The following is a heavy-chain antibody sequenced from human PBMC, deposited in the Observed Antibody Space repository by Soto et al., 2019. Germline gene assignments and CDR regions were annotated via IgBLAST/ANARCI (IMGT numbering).Heavy chain of an antibody. D-gene: IGHD1-26*01. CDR2: IYYSGST. J-gene: IGHJ4*02. Sequence: QVQLQESGPGLVKPSQTLSLTCTVSGGSISSGGYYWSWIRQHPGKGLEWIGYIYYSGSTYYNPSLKSRVTISVDTSKNQFSLKLSSVTAADTTVYYCARGQRSYKRGYYFDYWGQGTLVTVSS. V-gene: IGHV4-31*03. CDR1: GGSISSGGYY. CDR3: ARGQRSYKRGYYFDY.